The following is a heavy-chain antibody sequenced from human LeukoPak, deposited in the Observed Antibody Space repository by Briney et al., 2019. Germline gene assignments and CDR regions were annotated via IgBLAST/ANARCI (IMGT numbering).Heavy chain of an antibody. Sequence: GGSLRLSCAASGFTFSSYVMSWVRQAPGKGLEWVSIINTNGRTTYYADSVKGRFTISRDNSKSTLYLQMNSLRAEDTAVYYCAKHPESGNFDYWGRGTLVTVSS. CDR1: GFTFSSYV. CDR2: INTNGRTT. D-gene: IGHD1-14*01. CDR3: AKHPESGNFDY. V-gene: IGHV3-23*05. J-gene: IGHJ4*02.